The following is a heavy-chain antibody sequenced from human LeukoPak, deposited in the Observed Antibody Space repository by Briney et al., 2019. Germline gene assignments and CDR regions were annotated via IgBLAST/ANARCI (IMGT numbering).Heavy chain of an antibody. CDR1: GGSISSSSYY. CDR2: IYYSGST. D-gene: IGHD3-10*01. J-gene: IGHJ5*02. Sequence: PSETLSLTCTVSGGSISSSSYYWGWIRQPPGKGLESIGSIYYSGSTYYNPSLKSRVTMSVDTSKNQFSLKLSSVTAADTAVYYCARSYGSGSYPWFDPWGQGTLVTVSS. CDR3: ARSYGSGSYPWFDP. V-gene: IGHV4-39*07.